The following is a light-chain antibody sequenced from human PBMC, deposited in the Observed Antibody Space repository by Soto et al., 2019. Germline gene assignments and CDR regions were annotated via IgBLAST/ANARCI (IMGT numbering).Light chain of an antibody. CDR1: QSVSSSY. CDR3: QQYGSSPWT. J-gene: IGKJ1*01. CDR2: GAS. Sequence: EIMMTQSPATLSVSPGGRATLSCMASQSVSSSYLAWYQQKPGQAPRLLIYGASSRATGIPDRFSGSGSGTDFTLTISRLEPEDFAVYYCQQYGSSPWTFGQGTKVDIK. V-gene: IGKV3-20*01.